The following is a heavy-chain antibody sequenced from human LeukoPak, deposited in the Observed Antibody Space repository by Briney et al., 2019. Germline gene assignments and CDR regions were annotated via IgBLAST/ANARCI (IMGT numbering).Heavy chain of an antibody. Sequence: GGSLRLSCAASGFTFSTYAISWVRQAPGKGLELVSSITSSGYDTYYRDSVKGRFTISRDNSENTLYLQMNSLRPEDTAMYYCAKDSRETLAGTEDYWGRGTLVTVSS. V-gene: IGHV3-23*01. CDR1: GFTFSTYA. CDR3: AKDSRETLAGTEDY. D-gene: IGHD6-19*01. J-gene: IGHJ4*02. CDR2: ITSSGYDT.